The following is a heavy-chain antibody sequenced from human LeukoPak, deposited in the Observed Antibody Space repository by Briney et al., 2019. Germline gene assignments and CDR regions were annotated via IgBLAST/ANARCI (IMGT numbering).Heavy chain of an antibody. Sequence: SETLSLTCAVYGGSFSGYYWSWIRQPPGKELEWIGEINHSGSTNYNPSLKSRVTISVDTSKNQFSLKLSSVTAADTAVYYCAQTYYDILTGYSYFDYWGQGTLVTVSS. CDR2: INHSGST. CDR1: GGSFSGYY. D-gene: IGHD3-9*01. CDR3: AQTYYDILTGYSYFDY. J-gene: IGHJ4*02. V-gene: IGHV4-34*01.